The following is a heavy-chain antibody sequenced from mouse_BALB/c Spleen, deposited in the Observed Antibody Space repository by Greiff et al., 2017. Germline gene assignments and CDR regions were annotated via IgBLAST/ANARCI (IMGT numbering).Heavy chain of an antibody. V-gene: IGHV5-17*02. CDR2: ISSGSSTI. CDR1: GFTFSSFG. J-gene: IGHJ3*01. Sequence: DVMLVESGGGLVQPGGSRKLSCAASGFTFSSFGMHWVRQAPEKGLEWVAYISSGSSTIYYADTVKGRFTISRDNPKNTLFLQMTSLRSEDTAMYYCARGSTGTGPFAYWGQGTLVTVSA. CDR3: ARGSTGTGPFAY. D-gene: IGHD4-1*01.